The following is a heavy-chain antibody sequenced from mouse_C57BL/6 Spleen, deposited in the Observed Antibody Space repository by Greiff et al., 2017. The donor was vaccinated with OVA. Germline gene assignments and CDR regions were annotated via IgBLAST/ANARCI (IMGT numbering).Heavy chain of an antibody. CDR2: IYPRSGNT. D-gene: IGHD2-5*01. J-gene: IGHJ2*01. CDR1: GYTFTSYG. CDR3: ARQTLYYSNPLYFDY. V-gene: IGHV1-81*01. Sequence: VQLQQSGAELARPGASVKLSCKASGYTFTSYGISWVKQRTGQGLEWIGEIYPRSGNTYYNEKFKGKATLTADKSSSTAYMELRSLTAEDSAVYFCARQTLYYSNPLYFDYWGQGTTLTVSS.